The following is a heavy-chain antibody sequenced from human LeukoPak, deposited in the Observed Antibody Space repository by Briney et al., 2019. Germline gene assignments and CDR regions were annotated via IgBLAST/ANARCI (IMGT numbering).Heavy chain of an antibody. CDR1: GFTFSIYA. D-gene: IGHD1-1*01. J-gene: IGHJ4*02. V-gene: IGHV3-23*01. CDR2: THGSGDST. Sequence: QSGGSLRLSCAASGFTFSIYAMSWVRLAPGKGLECVSGTHGSGDSTYYADSVKGRFTISRDNSKNTLCLRMNSLRADDTAIYYCAKVGDTNNWYYFDYWGQGTLVTVSS. CDR3: AKVGDTNNWYYFDY.